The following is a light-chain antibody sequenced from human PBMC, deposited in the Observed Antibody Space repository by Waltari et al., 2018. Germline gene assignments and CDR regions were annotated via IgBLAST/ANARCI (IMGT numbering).Light chain of an antibody. CDR1: QSIGRY. Sequence: IMLTQSPGTLSLSPGERATLSCRARQSIGRYLACNQQKPGQGPRLLIYGASTRATGIPDRFSGSGSGTDFSLTISGLEPEESAVYYCQHHFRLPATFGQGTKVEIK. CDR3: QHHFRLPAT. CDR2: GAS. J-gene: IGKJ1*01. V-gene: IGKV3-20*01.